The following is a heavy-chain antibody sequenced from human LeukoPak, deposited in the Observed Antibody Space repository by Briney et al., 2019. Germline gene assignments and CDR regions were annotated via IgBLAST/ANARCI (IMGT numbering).Heavy chain of an antibody. D-gene: IGHD1-26*01. CDR3: ARGRLGATY. CDR2: IHHSGTT. V-gene: IGHV4-59*01. CDR1: GGSISASY. Sequence: SETLSLTCTVSGGSISASYWSWIRQRPGKGLEWIGYIHHSGTTNYSPSLKSRVTIAVDMSKNQFFLNLTSVTAADTAVYYCARGRLGATYWGQGTLVTVSS. J-gene: IGHJ4*02.